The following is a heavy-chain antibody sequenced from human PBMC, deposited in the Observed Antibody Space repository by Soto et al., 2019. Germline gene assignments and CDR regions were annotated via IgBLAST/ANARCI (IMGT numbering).Heavy chain of an antibody. CDR1: GFTFSSYE. V-gene: IGHV3-48*03. Sequence: PGGSLSLSCAASGFTFSSYEMNWVRQAPGKGLEWVSYISISGSTIYYADSVKGRFTISRDNAKNSLYLQMNSLRAEDTAVYYCARGFDSSSWYTQGWYYGMDVWGQGTTVTVSS. J-gene: IGHJ6*02. D-gene: IGHD6-13*01. CDR3: ARGFDSSSWYTQGWYYGMDV. CDR2: ISISGSTI.